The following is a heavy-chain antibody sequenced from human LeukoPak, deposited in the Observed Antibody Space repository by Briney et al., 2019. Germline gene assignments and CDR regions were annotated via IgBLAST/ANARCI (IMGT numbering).Heavy chain of an antibody. CDR3: ARGRVVIPEGPDY. CDR1: GFTFSSYA. V-gene: IGHV3-23*01. CDR2: ISGGGGST. J-gene: IGHJ4*02. D-gene: IGHD3-10*01. Sequence: PGGSLRLSCAASGFTFSSYAMSWVRQAPGKGLEWVSAISGGGGSTYYADSVKGRFTISRDNSKNTLYLQMNSLRAEDTAVYYCARGRVVIPEGPDYWGQGTLVTVSS.